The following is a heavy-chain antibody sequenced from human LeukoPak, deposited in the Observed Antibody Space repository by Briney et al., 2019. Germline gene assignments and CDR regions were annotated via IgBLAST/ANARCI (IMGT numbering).Heavy chain of an antibody. D-gene: IGHD6-13*01. Sequence: ASGTLSLTCAVYGGSFSGYYWSWVRQPPGKGLEWIGEINHSGSTNYNPSLKSRVTISVDTSKNQFSLKLSSVTAADTAVYYCALGIAGRFDPWGQGTLVTVSS. J-gene: IGHJ5*02. CDR1: GGSFSGYY. CDR3: ALGIAGRFDP. V-gene: IGHV4-34*01. CDR2: INHSGST.